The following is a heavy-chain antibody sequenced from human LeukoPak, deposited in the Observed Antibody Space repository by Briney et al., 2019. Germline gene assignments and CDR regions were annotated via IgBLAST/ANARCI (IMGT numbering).Heavy chain of an antibody. V-gene: IGHV3-73*01. D-gene: IGHD2-15*01. CDR1: GFTFSGSA. Sequence: GGSLRLSCAASGFTFSGSAMHWVRQASGRGLEWVGRIRSKANSYVTSYAASVKGRFTISGDDSKNTAYLQMNSLKTKDTAVYYCTSPRNDCSGGSCYWFDPWGQGTLVTVSS. CDR2: IRSKANSYVT. J-gene: IGHJ5*02. CDR3: TSPRNDCSGGSCYWFDP.